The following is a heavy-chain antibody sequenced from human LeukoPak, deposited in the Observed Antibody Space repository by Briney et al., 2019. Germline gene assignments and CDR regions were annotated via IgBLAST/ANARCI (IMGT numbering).Heavy chain of an antibody. CDR3: ASVRDSGSDDLDAFDI. V-gene: IGHV4-38-2*01. J-gene: IGHJ3*02. Sequence: PSETLSLTCAVSGYSISSGYYWGWIRQPPGKGLEWIGSIYHSGSTYYNPSLKSRVTISVDTSKNQFSLKLSSVAAADTAVYYRASVRDSGSDDLDAFDIWGQGTMVTVSS. CDR2: IYHSGST. D-gene: IGHD1-26*01. CDR1: GYSISSGYY.